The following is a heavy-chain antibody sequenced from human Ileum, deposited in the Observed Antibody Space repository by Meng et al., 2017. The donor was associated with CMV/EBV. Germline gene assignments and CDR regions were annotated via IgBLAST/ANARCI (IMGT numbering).Heavy chain of an antibody. D-gene: IGHD1-26*01. J-gene: IGHJ4*02. CDR1: GFIVSSTY. V-gene: IGHV3-66*01. CDR2: IYASGST. Sequence: VQLVESGGGLVQPGASLTLSCEASGFIVSSTYMTWVRQAPGKGLEWVSVIYASGSTFYADSVKGRFTISRDNSENTLFLQMSSLRVEDTAVYYCVGVGAPGGQGTLVTVSS. CDR3: VGVGAP.